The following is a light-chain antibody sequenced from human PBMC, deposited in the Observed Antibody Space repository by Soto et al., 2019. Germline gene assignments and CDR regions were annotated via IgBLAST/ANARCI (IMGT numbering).Light chain of an antibody. CDR1: SSDVGGYNY. Sequence: QSALTQTASVFGSPGQSITISCTGTSSDVGGYNYVSWYQQHPGKAPKLMIYDVSNRPSGVSNRFSGSKSGNTASLTISGLQAEDEADYYCSSYTSSSTVVFGGGTKLTVL. J-gene: IGLJ2*01. CDR3: SSYTSSSTVV. V-gene: IGLV2-14*01. CDR2: DVS.